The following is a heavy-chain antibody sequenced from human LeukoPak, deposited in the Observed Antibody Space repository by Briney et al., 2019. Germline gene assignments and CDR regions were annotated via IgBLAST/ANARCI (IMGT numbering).Heavy chain of an antibody. CDR1: GGSISGGGYS. D-gene: IGHD2/OR15-2a*01. CDR2: IYHSGST. V-gene: IGHV4-30-2*01. Sequence: SETLSLTCAVSGGSISGGGYSWSWIRQPPGKGLEWIGYIYHSGSTYYNPSLKSRVTISVDRSKNQFSLKLSSVTAADTAVYYCARVRNSMVIDYWGQGTLVTVSS. CDR3: ARVRNSMVIDY. J-gene: IGHJ4*02.